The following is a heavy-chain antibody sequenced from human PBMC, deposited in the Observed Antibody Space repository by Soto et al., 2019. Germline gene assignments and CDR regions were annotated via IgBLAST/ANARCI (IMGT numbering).Heavy chain of an antibody. CDR1: RGSFTGYY. Sequence: PSETLSLTCGVYRGSFTGYYWTWIRQSPAKGLEWIGEINHSGSANYNPSLRSRVTILVDASKSQFSLDVSSVTAADTAVYYCARGPPQPLYDFWSGYSNYFDSWGQGTLVTVSS. J-gene: IGHJ4*02. CDR2: INHSGSA. V-gene: IGHV4-34*01. D-gene: IGHD3-3*01. CDR3: ARGPPQPLYDFWSGYSNYFDS.